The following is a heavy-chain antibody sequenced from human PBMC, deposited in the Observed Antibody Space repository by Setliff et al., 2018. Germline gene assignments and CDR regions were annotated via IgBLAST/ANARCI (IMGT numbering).Heavy chain of an antibody. CDR1: GGSISSSSYY. D-gene: IGHD3-3*01. V-gene: IGHV4-39*06. J-gene: IGHJ6*02. CDR2: IYYSGST. CDR3: AGDKPEGYNLWSGYFGGGLMDV. Sequence: SETLSLTCAVSGGSISSSSYYWGWIRQPPGKGLEWIGSIYYSGSTYYNPSLKSRVTISVDTSKNQFTLKLSSVTAADTAVYYCAGDKPEGYNLWSGYFGGGLMDVWGQGTTVTVSS.